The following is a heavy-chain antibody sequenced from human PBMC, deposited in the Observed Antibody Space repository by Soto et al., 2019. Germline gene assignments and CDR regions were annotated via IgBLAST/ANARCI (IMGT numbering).Heavy chain of an antibody. J-gene: IGHJ4*02. CDR1: GFTVSSNY. CDR3: ARDLNYGLFDY. Sequence: GGSLRLSCAASGFTVSSNYMSWVRQAPGKGLEWVSYISSSSSTIYYADSVKGRFTISRDNAKNSLYLQMNSLRAEDTAVYYCARDLNYGLFDYWGQGTLVTVSS. D-gene: IGHD4-17*01. V-gene: IGHV3-48*01. CDR2: ISSSSSTI.